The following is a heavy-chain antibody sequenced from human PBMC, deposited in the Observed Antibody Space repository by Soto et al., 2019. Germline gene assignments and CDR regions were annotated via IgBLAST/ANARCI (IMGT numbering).Heavy chain of an antibody. D-gene: IGHD6-13*01. CDR2: IYYSGST. V-gene: IGHV4-30-4*01. J-gene: IGHJ5*02. CDR1: GGSISSGDYY. CDR3: ARRSLIAAAGTRGWFDP. Sequence: PSETLSLTCTVSGGSISSGDYYWSWIRQPPGKGLEWIGYIYYSGSTYYNPSLKSRVTISVDTSRNQFSLKLSSVTAADTAVYYCARRSLIAAAGTRGWFDPSGQGTLVTVSS.